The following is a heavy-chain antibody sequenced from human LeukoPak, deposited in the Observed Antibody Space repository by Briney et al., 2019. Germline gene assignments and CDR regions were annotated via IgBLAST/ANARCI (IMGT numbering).Heavy chain of an antibody. V-gene: IGHV4-59*04. Sequence: GSLRLSCAASGFTVSSNYMSWVRQPPGKGLEWIGSINYSGNTYYKPSLKSRVTMSIDTSKNQFSLKLTSVTAADTAVYYCARVVRGSFTYYFDYWGQGTLVTVSS. CDR1: GFTVSSNYM. J-gene: IGHJ4*02. CDR3: ARVVRGSFTYYFDY. D-gene: IGHD3-3*01. CDR2: INYSGNT.